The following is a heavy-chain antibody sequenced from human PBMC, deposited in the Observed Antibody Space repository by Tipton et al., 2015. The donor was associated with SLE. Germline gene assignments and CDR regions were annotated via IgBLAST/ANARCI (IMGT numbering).Heavy chain of an antibody. CDR3: ARAPRYYYDSSYFDY. J-gene: IGHJ4*02. CDR2: IYTSGST. Sequence: TLSLTCTVSGGSISSGSYYWSWIRQPAGKGLEWIGRIYTSGSTNYNPSLKSRVTISVDTSKNQSSLKLSSVTAADTAVYYCARAPRYYYDSSYFDYWGQGTLVTVSS. CDR1: GGSISSGSYY. V-gene: IGHV4-61*02. D-gene: IGHD3-22*01.